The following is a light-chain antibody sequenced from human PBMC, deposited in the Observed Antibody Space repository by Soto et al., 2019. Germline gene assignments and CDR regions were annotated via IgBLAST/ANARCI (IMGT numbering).Light chain of an antibody. CDR3: CLYIGATTYV. V-gene: IGLV2-14*01. J-gene: IGLJ1*01. CDR2: EVS. Sequence: SVLTQPASVSGSPGQSITISCTGTTSDVGTYDYVSWYQHQPGKAPKVMIYEVSNRPSGVSDRFSGSKSGNTASLTISGLQADDEADYYCCLYIGATTYVFGTGTKVTVL. CDR1: TSDVGTYDY.